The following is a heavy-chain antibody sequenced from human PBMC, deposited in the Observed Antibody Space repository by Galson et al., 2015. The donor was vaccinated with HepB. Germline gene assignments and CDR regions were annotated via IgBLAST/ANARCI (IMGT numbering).Heavy chain of an antibody. CDR3: ARLFYYHDSRGYSWFDP. Sequence: SVKVSCKASGYTFNTYGITWVRQAPGQGLEWMGWISGYNGNTNYAQKLQGRVTMTTDTSTSTAYMELRSLRSDDTAVYYCARLFYYHDSRGYSWFDPWGQGTLVTVYS. CDR2: ISGYNGNT. CDR1: GYTFNTYG. D-gene: IGHD3-22*01. V-gene: IGHV1-18*01. J-gene: IGHJ5*02.